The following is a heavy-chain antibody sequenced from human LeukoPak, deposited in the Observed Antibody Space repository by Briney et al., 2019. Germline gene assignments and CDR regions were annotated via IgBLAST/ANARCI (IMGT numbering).Heavy chain of an antibody. Sequence: PSETLSLTCTVSGGSISSGGYYWSWTRQHPGKGLEWIGYIYYSGSTYYNPSLKSRVTISVDTSKNQFSLKLSSVTAADTAVYYCATSIAAADAFDIWGQGTMVTVSS. V-gene: IGHV4-31*03. D-gene: IGHD6-13*01. CDR1: GGSISSGGYY. CDR2: IYYSGST. J-gene: IGHJ3*02. CDR3: ATSIAAADAFDI.